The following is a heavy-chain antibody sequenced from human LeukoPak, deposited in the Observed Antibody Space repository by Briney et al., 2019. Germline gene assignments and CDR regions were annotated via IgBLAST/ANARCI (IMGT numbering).Heavy chain of an antibody. Sequence: SETLSLTCTVSGGSIRSYYWSWIRQLPGKGLEWIGYIYSSGSTNYNPSLKSRVTISVDTSKNQFSLKLSSVTAADTAVYYCARDLPGIAVAGAFDYWGQGTLVTVSS. CDR3: ARDLPGIAVAGAFDY. V-gene: IGHV4-59*01. J-gene: IGHJ4*02. CDR2: IYSSGST. D-gene: IGHD6-19*01. CDR1: GGSIRSYY.